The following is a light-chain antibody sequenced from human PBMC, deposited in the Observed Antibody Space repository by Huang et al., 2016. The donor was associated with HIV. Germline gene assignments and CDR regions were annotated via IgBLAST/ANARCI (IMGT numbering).Light chain of an antibody. CDR2: WAS. V-gene: IGKV4-1*01. CDR3: QQYYSIPQT. Sequence: DIVMTQSPDSLAVSLGERATIKCRSSQSGLYSSNSNNFLAWVQQKPGQAPRLLIYWASSRESGVPDRFSGSGSGTDVTLTISSLEAEDAAVYYCQQYYSIPQTFGQGTKVEIK. J-gene: IGKJ1*01. CDR1: QSGLYSSNSNNF.